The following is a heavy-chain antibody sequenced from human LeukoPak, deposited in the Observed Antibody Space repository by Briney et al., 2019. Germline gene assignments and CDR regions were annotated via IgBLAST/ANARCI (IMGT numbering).Heavy chain of an antibody. CDR3: ATDLEENYYDSSGYFSIP. V-gene: IGHV4-34*01. Sequence: PSETLSLTCAVYGGSFSGYYWSWIRQPPGKGLEWIGEINHSGSTNYNPSLKSRVTISVDTSKNQFSLKLSSVTAADTAVYYRATDLEENYYDSSGYFSIPWGQGTLVTVSS. D-gene: IGHD3-22*01. CDR1: GGSFSGYY. CDR2: INHSGST. J-gene: IGHJ5*02.